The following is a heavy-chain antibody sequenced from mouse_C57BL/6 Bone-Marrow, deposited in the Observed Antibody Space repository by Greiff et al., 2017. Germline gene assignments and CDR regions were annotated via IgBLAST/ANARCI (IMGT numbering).Heavy chain of an antibody. CDR2: IRNKANGYTI. V-gene: IGHV7-3*01. Sequence: EVKLVESGGGLVQPGGSLSLSCAASGFTFTDYYMSWVRQPPGKSLEWLGFIRNKANGYTIEYSASVKGRLTISSDNSTSLLYLQMNALRAADSATYYCARDGSGFAYWGQRTLVTFSA. CDR3: ARDGSGFAY. CDR1: GFTFTDYY. J-gene: IGHJ3*01.